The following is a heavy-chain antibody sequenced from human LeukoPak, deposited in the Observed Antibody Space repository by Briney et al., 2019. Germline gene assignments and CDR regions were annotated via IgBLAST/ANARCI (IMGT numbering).Heavy chain of an antibody. CDR1: GHSLSELA. Sequence: GASVKVSCKVSGHSLSELAMHWVRQAPGKGLEWMGGFDPEDGETIYAQKLQGRVTMTEDKSTDTAYMELSSLRSEDTAVYFCAPDAGGWYAYWGQGTLVTVSS. V-gene: IGHV1-24*01. CDR2: FDPEDGET. J-gene: IGHJ4*02. D-gene: IGHD6-19*01. CDR3: APDAGGWYAY.